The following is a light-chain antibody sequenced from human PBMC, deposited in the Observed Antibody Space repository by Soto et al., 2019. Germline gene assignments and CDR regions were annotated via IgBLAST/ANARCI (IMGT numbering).Light chain of an antibody. CDR3: SSYVGNDVFV. Sequence: QSALTQPASVSGSPGQSITISCTGTSSDVGGYNYVSWYQQHPGKAPKLMIYAVTDRPSGVSSRFSGSKSGNTASLTISGLQAEDEADYYCSSYVGNDVFVFGTGTKLTVL. CDR1: SSDVGGYNY. J-gene: IGLJ1*01. V-gene: IGLV2-14*01. CDR2: AVT.